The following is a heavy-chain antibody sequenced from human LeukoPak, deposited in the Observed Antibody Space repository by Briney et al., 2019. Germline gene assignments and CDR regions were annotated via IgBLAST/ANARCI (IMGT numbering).Heavy chain of an antibody. Sequence: GGSLRLSCAASGFTSSDYYMSWIRQAPGKGLEWVSYISSSGSTIYYADSVKGRFTISRDNAKNSLYLQMNSLRAEDTAVYYCARDGYYYDSSGYYSDYWGQGTLVTVSS. CDR3: ARDGYYYDSSGYYSDY. CDR1: GFTSSDYY. V-gene: IGHV3-11*01. D-gene: IGHD3-22*01. CDR2: ISSSGSTI. J-gene: IGHJ4*02.